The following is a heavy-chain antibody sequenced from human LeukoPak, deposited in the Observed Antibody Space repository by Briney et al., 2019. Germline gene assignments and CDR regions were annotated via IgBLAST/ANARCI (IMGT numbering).Heavy chain of an antibody. CDR1: GGSISSGGYY. D-gene: IGHD4-17*01. Sequence: PSETLSLTCTVSGGSISSGGYYWSWIRQHPGKGLEWIGYIYYSGSTYYNPSLKSRVTISVDTSKNQFSLKLSSVTAADTAVYYCARDYHDYGDYEWFDPWGQGTLVTVSS. V-gene: IGHV4-31*03. CDR2: IYYSGST. J-gene: IGHJ5*02. CDR3: ARDYHDYGDYEWFDP.